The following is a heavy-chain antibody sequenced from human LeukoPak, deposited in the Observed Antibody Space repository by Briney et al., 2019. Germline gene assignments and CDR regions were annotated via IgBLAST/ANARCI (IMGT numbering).Heavy chain of an antibody. J-gene: IGHJ4*02. CDR2: IKQDGSEK. Sequence: PGGSLRLSCAASGFTFSSYWMSWVRQAPGKGLEWVANIKQDGSEKYYVDSVKGRFTISRDNAKNSLYLQMNSLRAEDTAVYYCAKIYRGIQLWSYYFDYWGQGTLVTVSS. V-gene: IGHV3-7*01. CDR3: AKIYRGIQLWSYYFDY. CDR1: GFTFSSYW. D-gene: IGHD5-18*01.